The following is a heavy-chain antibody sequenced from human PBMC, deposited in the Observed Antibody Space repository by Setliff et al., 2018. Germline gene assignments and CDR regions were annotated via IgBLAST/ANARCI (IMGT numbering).Heavy chain of an antibody. Sequence: SETLSLTCTVSGGSFNAYSWTWIRQSAGKGLEWIGRMHNSGSTNYNSFFQGRVSISVGESKTQFSLRLSSVTAADTAVYYYAKEGYYDHFGYYHYYFDFWGQGTLVTVSS. D-gene: IGHD3-22*01. J-gene: IGHJ4*02. V-gene: IGHV4-4*07. CDR3: AKEGYYDHFGYYHYYFDF. CDR1: GGSFNAYS. CDR2: MHNSGST.